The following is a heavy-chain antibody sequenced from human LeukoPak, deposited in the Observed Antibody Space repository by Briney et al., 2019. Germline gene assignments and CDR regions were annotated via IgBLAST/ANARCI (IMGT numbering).Heavy chain of an antibody. Sequence: TGGSLRLSCAASGFTFSSYEMNWVRQAPGKGLEWVSYISSSGSTIYYADSVKGRFTISRDNAKNSLYLQMNSLRAEGSAVYYCARDQAGRHSDYWGQGTLVTVSS. V-gene: IGHV3-48*03. CDR2: ISSSGSTI. D-gene: IGHD6-13*01. J-gene: IGHJ4*02. CDR1: GFTFSSYE. CDR3: ARDQAGRHSDY.